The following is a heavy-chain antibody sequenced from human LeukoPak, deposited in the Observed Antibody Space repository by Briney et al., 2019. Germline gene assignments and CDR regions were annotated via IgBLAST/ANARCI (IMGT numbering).Heavy chain of an antibody. CDR3: AINGYSSGWYYFDY. V-gene: IGHV1-46*01. CDR1: GYTFTSYY. Sequence: GASVKVSCKASGYTFTSYYMHWVRQAPGQGLEWMGIINPSGGSTSYAQKFQGRVTMTRDTSTSTAYMELRSLRSDDTAVYYCAINGYSSGWYYFDYWGQGTLVTVSS. J-gene: IGHJ4*02. D-gene: IGHD6-19*01. CDR2: INPSGGST.